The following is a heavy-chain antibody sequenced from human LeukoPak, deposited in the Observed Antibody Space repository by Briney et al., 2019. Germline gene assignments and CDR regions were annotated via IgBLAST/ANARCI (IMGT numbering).Heavy chain of an antibody. CDR1: GGSFSGYY. J-gene: IGHJ4*02. V-gene: IGHV4-31*11. CDR3: ARETYYYDSSGYRPLDY. CDR2: IYYSGST. Sequence: SETLSLTCAVYGGSFSGYYWSWIRQHPGKGLEWIGYIYYSGSTYYNPSLKSRVTISVDTSKNQFSLKLSSVTAADTAVYYCARETYYYDSSGYRPLDYWGQGTLVTVSS. D-gene: IGHD3-22*01.